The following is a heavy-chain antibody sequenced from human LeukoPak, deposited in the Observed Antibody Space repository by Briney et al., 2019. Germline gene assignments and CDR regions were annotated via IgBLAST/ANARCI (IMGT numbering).Heavy chain of an antibody. J-gene: IGHJ4*02. Sequence: QPGESLRLSCAASGFSFSVAWMHWFRQVPGKGLMWVSRITSDETTTYADSVRGRFSISRDNAKNTVYLQMNGLRVEDTALYYCAKDWFATTDYWGQGILVTVSS. CDR1: GFSFSVAW. D-gene: IGHD1/OR15-1a*01. CDR3: AKDWFATTDY. V-gene: IGHV3-74*01. CDR2: ITSDETT.